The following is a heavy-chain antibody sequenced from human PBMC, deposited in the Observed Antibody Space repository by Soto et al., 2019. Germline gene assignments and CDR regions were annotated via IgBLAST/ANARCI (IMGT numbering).Heavy chain of an antibody. J-gene: IGHJ6*02. D-gene: IGHD6-19*01. CDR2: TYYRSKWYN. Sequence: PSQTLSLTCAISGDSVCSNSAAWNWIRQSPSRGLEWLGRTYYRSKWYNDYAVSVKSRITINPDTSKNQFSLQLNSVTPEDTAVYYCARGGPIAVAGTTDWEDYYYYGMDVWGQGTTVTVS. V-gene: IGHV6-1*01. CDR3: ARGGPIAVAGTTDWEDYYYYGMDV. CDR1: GDSVCSNSAA.